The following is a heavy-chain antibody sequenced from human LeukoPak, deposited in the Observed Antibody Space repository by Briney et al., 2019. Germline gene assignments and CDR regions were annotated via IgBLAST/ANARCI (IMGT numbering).Heavy chain of an antibody. V-gene: IGHV3-7*01. J-gene: IGHJ4*02. CDR2: IKQDGSEK. CDR3: ARSPDGEYFDY. D-gene: IGHD5-24*01. CDR1: GFTVSSYW. Sequence: GGYLTRYCAASGFTVSSYWMSWVGQAPGKGLERVANIKQDGSEKDYVDSVKGRFTISRDNAKNSLYLQMNSLRAEDTAVYYCARSPDGEYFDYWGQGTM.